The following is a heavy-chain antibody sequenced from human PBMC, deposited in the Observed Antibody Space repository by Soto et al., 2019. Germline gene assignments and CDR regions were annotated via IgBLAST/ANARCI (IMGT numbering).Heavy chain of an antibody. CDR3: ARVPNRDGYYDCWSGINYGMDV. Sequence: ASVKVSCKASAYTFTDYYMHWVRHDPRQGLEWMGWINPNSGGTNYAQKCQGRGTMTRDTSISTAYMELSRLRSDDTSVYYCARVPNRDGYYDCWSGINYGMDVWGQGTTVTVSS. D-gene: IGHD3-3*01. J-gene: IGHJ6*02. V-gene: IGHV1-2*02. CDR2: INPNSGGT. CDR1: AYTFTDYY.